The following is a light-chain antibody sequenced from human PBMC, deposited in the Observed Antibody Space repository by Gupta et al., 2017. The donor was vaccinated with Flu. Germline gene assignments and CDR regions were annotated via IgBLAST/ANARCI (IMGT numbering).Light chain of an antibody. J-gene: IGLJ1*01. Sequence: RVTNTCSGNSSKIGSNTVNWSPQRPGPAPNLLMYSNSRRRTEVPARFSGSKYATSASVAISGLQAEDEADYYCAAWDDSRNGLVFGTGTKVTVL. CDR2: SNS. CDR3: AAWDDSRNGLV. V-gene: IGLV1-44*01. CDR1: SSKIGSNT.